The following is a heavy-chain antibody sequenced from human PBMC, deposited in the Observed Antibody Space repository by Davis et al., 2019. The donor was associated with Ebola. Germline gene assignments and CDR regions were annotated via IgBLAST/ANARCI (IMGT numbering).Heavy chain of an antibody. CDR1: GFTFSSYW. CDR2: IKQDGSEK. Sequence: GGSLRLSCAASGFTFSSYWMSWVRQAPGKGLEWVANIKQDGSEKYYVDSVKGRFTISRDNAKNSLYLQMNSLRAEDTAVYYCARDDTYYDFWSGYYSSYFDYWGQGTLVTVSS. CDR3: ARDDTYYDFWSGYYSSYFDY. D-gene: IGHD3-3*01. V-gene: IGHV3-7*03. J-gene: IGHJ4*02.